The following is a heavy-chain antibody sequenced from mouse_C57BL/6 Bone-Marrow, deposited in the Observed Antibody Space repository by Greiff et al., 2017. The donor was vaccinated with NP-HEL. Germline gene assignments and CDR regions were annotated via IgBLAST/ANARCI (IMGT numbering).Heavy chain of an antibody. V-gene: IGHV1-15*01. Sequence: QVQLQQSGAELVRPGASVTLSCKASGYTFTDYEMHWVKQTPVHGLEWIGAIDPETGGTASNQKFKGKAILTADKSSSTAYMELRSLSSEDSAVYYCTRVPYYYGSSYAMDYWGQGTSVTVSS. J-gene: IGHJ4*01. CDR1: GYTFTDYE. CDR3: TRVPYYYGSSYAMDY. D-gene: IGHD1-1*01. CDR2: IDPETGGT.